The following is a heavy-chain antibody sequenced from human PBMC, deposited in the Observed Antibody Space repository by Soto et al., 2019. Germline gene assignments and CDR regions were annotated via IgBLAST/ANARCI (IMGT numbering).Heavy chain of an antibody. CDR3: AKSLWDTSGWKTDY. V-gene: IGHV4-59*01. CDR1: GDSISSLY. CDR2: IYYSGSI. J-gene: IGHJ4*02. Sequence: QVQLQESGPGLVKPSETLSLTCTVSGDSISSLYWSWIRQPPGKGLEWIGYIYYSGSINYNPSLKSRVTISVEPSKHQFSLRLSSVTAADTAVYYCAKSLWDTSGWKTDYWGQGTLVTVSS. D-gene: IGHD6-19*01.